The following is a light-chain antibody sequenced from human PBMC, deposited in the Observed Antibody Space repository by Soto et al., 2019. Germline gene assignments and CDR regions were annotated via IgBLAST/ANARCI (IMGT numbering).Light chain of an antibody. Sequence: EFVLTQSPGTLSLSPGESATLSCRASQSVSSSYLAWYQQKPGQAPRLVIYGASSRATGIPDRFSGSGSGTDFTLTISRLEPEDFAVYYCQQYGSSPRTFGQGTKVEIK. CDR3: QQYGSSPRT. CDR1: QSVSSSY. CDR2: GAS. J-gene: IGKJ1*01. V-gene: IGKV3-20*01.